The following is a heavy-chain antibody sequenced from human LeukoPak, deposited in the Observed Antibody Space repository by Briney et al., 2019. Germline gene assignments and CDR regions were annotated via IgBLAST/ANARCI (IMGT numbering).Heavy chain of an antibody. Sequence: PSETLSLTCALYGGSLTGYSSSWIRHPPGEGREWIGEINHSGNTKYNPSLKSRVTISVDTSKNQFSLKLSSVTAADTAVYYCARGLRYPFTTDLDYWGQGTLVTVSS. CDR1: GGSLTGYS. J-gene: IGHJ4*02. V-gene: IGHV4-34*01. CDR3: ARGLRYPFTTDLDY. CDR2: INHSGNT. D-gene: IGHD2/OR15-2a*01.